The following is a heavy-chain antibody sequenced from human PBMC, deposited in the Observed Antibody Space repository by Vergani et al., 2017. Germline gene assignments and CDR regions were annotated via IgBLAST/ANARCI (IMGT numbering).Heavy chain of an antibody. Sequence: QVQLVQSGAEVKKPGASVKVSCKASGYTFTSYGISWVRQAPGQGLEWMGWINPNSGGTNYAQKFQGRVTMTRDTSISTAYMELSRLRSDDTAVYYCARDSGIAAAEFDYWGQGTLVTVSS. CDR3: ARDSGIAAAEFDY. V-gene: IGHV1-2*02. CDR1: GYTFTSYG. CDR2: INPNSGGT. J-gene: IGHJ4*02. D-gene: IGHD6-13*01.